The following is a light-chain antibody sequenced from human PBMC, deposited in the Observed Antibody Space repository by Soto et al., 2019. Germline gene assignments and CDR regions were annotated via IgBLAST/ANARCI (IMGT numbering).Light chain of an antibody. CDR1: QSISSQ. CDR2: KAS. CDR3: QHYNSYPVT. Sequence: DIQMTQSPSTLSASVEDRVTITCRASQSISSQLAWYQQKPGKAPKLLIYKASSLESGVPSRFSGSGSGTEFTLTISSLQPDDFVTYYCQHYNSYPVTFGQGTKLEIK. J-gene: IGKJ2*01. V-gene: IGKV1-5*03.